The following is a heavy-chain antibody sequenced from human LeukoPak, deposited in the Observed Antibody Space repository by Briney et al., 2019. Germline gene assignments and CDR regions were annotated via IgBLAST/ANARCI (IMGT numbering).Heavy chain of an antibody. D-gene: IGHD6-6*01. CDR2: IYTSGST. CDR3: ARDTEGSSSYWFDP. CDR1: GGSISSYY. Sequence: PSETLSLTCTVSGGSISSYYWSWIRQPAGKGLEWIGRIYTSGSTNYSPSLKSRVTMSVDTSKNQFSLKLSSVTAADTAVYYCARDTEGSSSYWFDPWGQGTLVTVSS. J-gene: IGHJ5*02. V-gene: IGHV4-4*07.